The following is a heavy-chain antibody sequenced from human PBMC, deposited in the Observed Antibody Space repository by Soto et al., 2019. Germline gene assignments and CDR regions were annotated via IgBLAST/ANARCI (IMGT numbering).Heavy chain of an antibody. V-gene: IGHV1-69*01. Sequence: QVQLVQSGAEVKKPGSSVKVSCKASGGTFSSYAISWVRQAPGQGLEWMGGIIPIFGTANYAQKFQGRVTITADESTSTAYMELSSLRSEDTDVYYCARGGVGYCSGGSCYSDYWGQGTLVTVSS. CDR1: GGTFSSYA. J-gene: IGHJ4*02. D-gene: IGHD2-15*01. CDR2: IIPIFGTA. CDR3: ARGGVGYCSGGSCYSDY.